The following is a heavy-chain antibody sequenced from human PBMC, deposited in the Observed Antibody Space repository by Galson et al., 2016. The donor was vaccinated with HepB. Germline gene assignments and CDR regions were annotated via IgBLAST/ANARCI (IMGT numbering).Heavy chain of an antibody. Sequence: SLGLSCAASGFTSSDYYVDWVRQAPGKGLEWVGRSRKKASGYTTEYVASVKGRFIISRDESENSLYLQMSSLKTEDTAVYYCAKDVVRYSSGCRIDYWGQGTLVTVSS. V-gene: IGHV3-72*01. D-gene: IGHD6-19*01. CDR2: SRKKASGYTT. J-gene: IGHJ4*02. CDR3: AKDVVRYSSGCRIDY. CDR1: GFTSSDYY.